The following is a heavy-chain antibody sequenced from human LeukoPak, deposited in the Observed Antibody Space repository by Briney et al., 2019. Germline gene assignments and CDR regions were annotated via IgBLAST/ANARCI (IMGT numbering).Heavy chain of an antibody. CDR2: FYYSGST. J-gene: IGHJ4*02. D-gene: IGHD1-26*01. V-gene: IGHV4-59*01. CDR1: GGSFTSYY. CDR3: ARGQGGNYYLNYFDY. Sequence: KPSETLSLTCTVTGGSFTSYYWSWIRQPPGKGLEWIGHFYYSGSTSYNPPLKSRVTISVDTSRNQFSLKLTSVTAADTAVYYCARGQGGNYYLNYFDYWGQGALVTVSS.